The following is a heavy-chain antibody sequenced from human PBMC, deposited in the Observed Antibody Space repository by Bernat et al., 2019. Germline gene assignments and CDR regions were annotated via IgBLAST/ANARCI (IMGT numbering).Heavy chain of an antibody. Sequence: QVQLQQWGAGLLKPSETLSLTCAVYGGSFSGYYWSWIRQPPGKGLEWIGEINHSGSTNYNPSLKSRVTISVDTSKNQFSLKLSSVTAADTAVYYCARGDVVASDASDIWGQGTMVTVSS. CDR1: GGSFSGYY. J-gene: IGHJ3*02. V-gene: IGHV4-34*01. D-gene: IGHD2-15*01. CDR2: INHSGST. CDR3: ARGDVVASDASDI.